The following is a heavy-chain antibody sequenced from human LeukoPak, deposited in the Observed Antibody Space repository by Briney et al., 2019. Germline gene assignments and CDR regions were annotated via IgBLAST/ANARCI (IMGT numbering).Heavy chain of an antibody. V-gene: IGHV5-51*01. CDR3: ARSPGTTSVLGGHNWFDP. D-gene: IGHD4-17*01. Sequence: GESLKISCKGSGYSFTSYWIGWVRQMPGKGLEWMGIIYPGDSDTRYSLSFQGQVTISADKSISTAYLQWSSLKASDTAMYYCARSPGTTSVLGGHNWFDPWGQGTLVTVSS. CDR2: IYPGDSDT. CDR1: GYSFTSYW. J-gene: IGHJ5*02.